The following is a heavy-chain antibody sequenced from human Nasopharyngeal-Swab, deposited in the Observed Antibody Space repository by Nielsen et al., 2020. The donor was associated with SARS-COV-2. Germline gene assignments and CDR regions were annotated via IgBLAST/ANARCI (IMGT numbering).Heavy chain of an antibody. Sequence: GESLKISCTASCFTFAYYVMRWVRQAPGKGLEWVGFIRSKAYGGTTEYAASVKGRFTISRDDSKSIAYLQMSGLKTEDTAVYYCSRSQYGYVDYWGQGTLVTVSS. D-gene: IGHD2-2*01. CDR2: IRSKAYGGTT. V-gene: IGHV3-49*04. CDR3: SRSQYGYVDY. J-gene: IGHJ4*02. CDR1: CFTFAYYV.